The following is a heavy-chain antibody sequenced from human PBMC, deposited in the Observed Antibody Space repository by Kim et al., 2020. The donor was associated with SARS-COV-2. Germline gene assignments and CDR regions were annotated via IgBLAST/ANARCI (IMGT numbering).Heavy chain of an antibody. J-gene: IGHJ4*02. V-gene: IGHV1-69*13. CDR2: IIPIFNTK. CDR1: GGTFSGYG. CDR3: AAGGMAAVETRFDY. D-gene: IGHD6-13*01. Sequence: SVKVSCKASGGTFSGYGVSWVRQAPGQGLEWMGKIIPIFNTKDYAQNFQGRVTITADESTGTAFMEVRSLRPEDTAVYYCAAGGMAAVETRFDYWGQAT.